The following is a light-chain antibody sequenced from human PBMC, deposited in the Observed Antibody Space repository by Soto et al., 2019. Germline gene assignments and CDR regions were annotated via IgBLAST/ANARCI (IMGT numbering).Light chain of an antibody. J-gene: IGLJ1*01. Sequence: QSALTQPASVSGSPGQSITISCTGTSGDIVSYTRVSWYQQHPGKAPKLIIYEVTDRTSGVSNRFSGSQSGNTASLTISGLQAEDEAEYYCSSYTRGKTRACVFGTGTKLTVL. CDR3: SSYTRGKTRACV. CDR2: EVT. V-gene: IGLV2-14*01. CDR1: SGDIVSYTR.